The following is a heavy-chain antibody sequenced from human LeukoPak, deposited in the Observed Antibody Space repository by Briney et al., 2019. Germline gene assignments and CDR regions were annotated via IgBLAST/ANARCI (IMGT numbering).Heavy chain of an antibody. V-gene: IGHV4-59*01. Sequence: SETLSLTCTVSGVSISSYYWSWIRQPPGKGLEWIGYIYYSGSTNYNPSLKSRVTISVDTSKNQFSLKLSSVTAADTAVYYCARALRTYYDFWSGYYPRPWFDPWGQGTLVTVSS. CDR2: IYYSGST. CDR1: GVSISSYY. J-gene: IGHJ5*02. CDR3: ARALRTYYDFWSGYYPRPWFDP. D-gene: IGHD3-3*01.